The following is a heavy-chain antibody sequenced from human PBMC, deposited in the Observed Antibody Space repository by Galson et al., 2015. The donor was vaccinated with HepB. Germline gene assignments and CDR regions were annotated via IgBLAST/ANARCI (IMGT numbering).Heavy chain of an antibody. V-gene: IGHV3-30*18. CDR2: ISYDGSNK. D-gene: IGHD6-19*01. CDR3: AKDPYLYSALAGTMAGFDY. CDR1: GFTFSNYG. Sequence: SLRLSCAASGFTFSNYGMHWVRQAPGKGLEWVAVISYDGSNKYYADSVKGRFTISRDNSKNTLYLQMNSLRAEDTALYYCAKDPYLYSALAGTMAGFDYCGQGTLVTVSP. J-gene: IGHJ4*02.